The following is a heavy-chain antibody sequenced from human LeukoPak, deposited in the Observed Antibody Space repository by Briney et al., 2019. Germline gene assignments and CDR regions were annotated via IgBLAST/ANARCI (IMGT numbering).Heavy chain of an antibody. CDR1: GGTFSSYA. CDR2: IIPIFGTA. CDR3: ARDSGSSWSEVDP. J-gene: IGHJ5*02. V-gene: IGHV1-69*05. D-gene: IGHD6-13*01. Sequence: APVKVSCKASGGTFSSYAISWVRQAPGRGLEWMGRIIPIFGTANYAQKFQGRITITTDDSTSTAYMELSSLRSEDTAVYYCARDSGSSWSEVDPWGQGTLVTVSS.